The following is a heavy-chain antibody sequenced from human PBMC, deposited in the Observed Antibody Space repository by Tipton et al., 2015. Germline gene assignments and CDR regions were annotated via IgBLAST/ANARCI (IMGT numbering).Heavy chain of an antibody. J-gene: IGHJ4*02. CDR2: INPNSGAT. V-gene: IGHV1-2*02. CDR3: ISKPGGTSKIDC. D-gene: IGHD1-14*01. CDR1: GYTFTGYY. Sequence: QSGAEVKEPGASVKVSCKVSGYTFTGYYIHWVRQAPGQGLEWMGWINPNSGATKYEQRFQGRVTLPRDTSISTVYMELSSLRSDDTAVYYCISKPGGTSKIDCWGQGTLVAVSS.